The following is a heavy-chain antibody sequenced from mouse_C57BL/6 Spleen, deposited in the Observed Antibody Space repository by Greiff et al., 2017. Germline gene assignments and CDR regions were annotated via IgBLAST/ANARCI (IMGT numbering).Heavy chain of an antibody. Sequence: EVKLVESGGGLVKPGGSLKLSCAASGFTFSDYGMHWVRQAPEKGLEWVAYISSGSSTIYYADTVKGRFTISRDNAKNTLFLQMTSLRSEDTAMYYCARRRINYYGTGYFDVWGTGTTVTVSS. D-gene: IGHD1-1*01. CDR2: ISSGSSTI. CDR3: ARRRINYYGTGYFDV. J-gene: IGHJ1*03. V-gene: IGHV5-17*01. CDR1: GFTFSDYG.